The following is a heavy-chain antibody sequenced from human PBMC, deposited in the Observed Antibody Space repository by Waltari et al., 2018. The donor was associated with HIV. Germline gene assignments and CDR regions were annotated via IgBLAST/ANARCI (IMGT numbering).Heavy chain of an antibody. V-gene: IGHV3-74*01. CDR1: GFTFSSYW. D-gene: IGHD1-26*01. Sequence: EVQLVESGGGSVQPGGSLRLSCAASGFTFSSYWMHWVRQAPGKGLVWGSLMNSDGSSTSYADSVKGRFTISRDNAKNTVYLQMSSLRAEDTAVYYCARAGRDGKLPPDYWGQGTLVTVSS. CDR2: MNSDGSST. J-gene: IGHJ4*02. CDR3: ARAGRDGKLPPDY.